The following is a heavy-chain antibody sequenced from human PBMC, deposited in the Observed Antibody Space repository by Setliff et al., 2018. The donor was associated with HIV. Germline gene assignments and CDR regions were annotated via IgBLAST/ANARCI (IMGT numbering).Heavy chain of an antibody. CDR3: ARHGDSSGWFGAVYYGIDA. V-gene: IGHV4-61*02. D-gene: IGHD3-10*01. CDR2: IYTSGSS. J-gene: IGHJ6*02. Sequence: SETLSLTCTVSGGSISSDSYYWSWIRQPAGKGLEWIGRIYTSGSSNYNPSLKSRVTISVDTSKNQFSLKLSSVTAADTAVYYCARHGDSSGWFGAVYYGIDAWGQGTTVTVSS. CDR1: GGSISSDSYY.